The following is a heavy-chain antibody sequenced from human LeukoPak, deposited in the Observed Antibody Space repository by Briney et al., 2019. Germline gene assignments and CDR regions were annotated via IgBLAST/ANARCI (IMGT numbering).Heavy chain of an antibody. CDR2: ISAYNGNT. J-gene: IGHJ6*03. D-gene: IGHD3/OR15-3a*01. CDR1: GYTFTSYG. V-gene: IGHV1-18*01. Sequence: ASVKVSRKASGYTFTSYGISWVRQAPGQGLEWMGWISAYNGNTNYAQKLQGRVTMTTDTSTSTAYMELRSLRSDDTAVYYCARSVDESYYYYMDVWGKGTTVTVSS. CDR3: ARSVDESYYYYMDV.